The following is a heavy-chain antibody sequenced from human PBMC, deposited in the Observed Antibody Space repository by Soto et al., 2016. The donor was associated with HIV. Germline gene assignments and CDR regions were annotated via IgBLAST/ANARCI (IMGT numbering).Heavy chain of an antibody. CDR1: GFTFGNYA. D-gene: IGHD3-10*01. J-gene: IGHJ3*01. CDR3: AKDLRMTMVQGFIDALDF. CDR2: ISDSGSNT. Sequence: EVNLLESGGGLVQPGGSLKLSCAASGFTFGNYAMSWVRQAPGKGLEWVSGISDSGSNTYYADSVKGRFTISRDNSKNTLYLHMNSLRAEDTAVYYCAKDLRMTMVQGFIDALDFWGQGTMVTVSS. V-gene: IGHV3-23*01.